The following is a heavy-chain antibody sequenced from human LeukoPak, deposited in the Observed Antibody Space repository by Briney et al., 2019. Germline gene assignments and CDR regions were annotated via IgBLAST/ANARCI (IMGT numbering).Heavy chain of an antibody. D-gene: IGHD3-3*01. V-gene: IGHV3-23*01. Sequence: PGGTLRLSCAASGFTFSSYGMSWVRQAPGKGLEWVSAISGSGGSTYYADSVKGRFTISRDNSKNTLYLQMNSLRAEDTAVYYCAKAPGGWSYYYYYYMDVWGKGTTATISS. CDR3: AKAPGGWSYYYYYYMDV. CDR2: ISGSGGST. J-gene: IGHJ6*03. CDR1: GFTFSSYG.